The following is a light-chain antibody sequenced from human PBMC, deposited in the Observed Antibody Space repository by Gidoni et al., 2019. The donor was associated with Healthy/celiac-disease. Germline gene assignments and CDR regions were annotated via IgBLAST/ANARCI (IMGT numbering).Light chain of an antibody. V-gene: IGKV3-11*01. CDR2: DAS. Sequence: EIVLTQSPATLSLSPGERATLSCRASQSVSSYLAWYQQKPGQAPRLPIYDASIMATGLPARFSGSGSGTDFTLTISCLEPEDFAVYYCQQRSNWPPLTFGGGTKVEIK. CDR1: QSVSSY. J-gene: IGKJ4*01. CDR3: QQRSNWPPLT.